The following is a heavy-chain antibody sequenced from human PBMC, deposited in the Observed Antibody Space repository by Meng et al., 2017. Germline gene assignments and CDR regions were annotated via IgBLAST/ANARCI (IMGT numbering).Heavy chain of an antibody. CDR1: GFTFSSYS. CDR2: ISSSSSYI. Sequence: GESLKISCASSGFTFSSYSMNWVRQAPGKGLEWVSSISSSSSYIYYADSVKGRFTISRDNAKNSLYLQMNSLRAEDTAVHYCARDGSPGYSSGWYDYWGQGTLVTVSS. D-gene: IGHD6-19*01. V-gene: IGHV3-21*01. CDR3: ARDGSPGYSSGWYDY. J-gene: IGHJ4*02.